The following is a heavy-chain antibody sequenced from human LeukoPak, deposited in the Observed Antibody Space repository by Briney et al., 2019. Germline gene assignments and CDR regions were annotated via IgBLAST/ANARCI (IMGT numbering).Heavy chain of an antibody. V-gene: IGHV1-24*01. CDR3: ARDLYGDLGKHDAFDI. Sequence: GASVKVSCKVSGYTLTELSMHWVRQAPGKGLEWMGGFDPEDGETIYAQKFQGRVTMTEDTSTDTAYMELSSLRSEDTAVYYCARDLYGDLGKHDAFDIWGQGTMVTVSS. D-gene: IGHD4-17*01. J-gene: IGHJ3*02. CDR1: GYTLTELS. CDR2: FDPEDGET.